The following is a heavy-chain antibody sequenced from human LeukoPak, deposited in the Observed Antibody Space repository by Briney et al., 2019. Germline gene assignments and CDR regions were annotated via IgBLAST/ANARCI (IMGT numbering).Heavy chain of an antibody. CDR3: ARDPPDGQPFDY. J-gene: IGHJ4*02. D-gene: IGHD1-14*01. CDR1: GYTFTSYG. V-gene: IGHV1-18*01. Sequence: GASVKASCKASGYTFTSYGISWVRQSPGQGLEWMGWISAYNGNTNYAQKLQGRVTMTTDTSTSTAYMELRSLRSDDTAVYYCARDPPDGQPFDYWGQGTLVTVSS. CDR2: ISAYNGNT.